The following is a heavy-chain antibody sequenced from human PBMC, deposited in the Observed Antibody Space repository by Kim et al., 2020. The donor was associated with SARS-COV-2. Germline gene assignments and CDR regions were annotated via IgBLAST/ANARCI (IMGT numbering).Heavy chain of an antibody. Sequence: FTISRDNSKNTLYLQMNSLRAEDTAVYYCARVGIRDTGLWLRGGWYYFDYWGQGTLVTVSS. J-gene: IGHJ4*02. CDR3: ARVGIRDTGLWLRGGWYYFDY. D-gene: IGHD5-18*01. V-gene: IGHV3-66*01.